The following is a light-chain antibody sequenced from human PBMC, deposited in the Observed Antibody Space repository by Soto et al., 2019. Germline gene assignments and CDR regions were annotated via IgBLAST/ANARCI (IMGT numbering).Light chain of an antibody. Sequence: QSALTQPASVSGSPGQSITISCTGTSSDVGGYNYVSWYQQHPGKAPKLMIYEVSNRPSGVSNRFSGSKSGNTASLTISGPQTEVEADYCCSSYTSSSTLVFGTGTKVTVL. V-gene: IGLV2-14*01. CDR1: SSDVGGYNY. CDR2: EVS. J-gene: IGLJ1*01. CDR3: SSYTSSSTLV.